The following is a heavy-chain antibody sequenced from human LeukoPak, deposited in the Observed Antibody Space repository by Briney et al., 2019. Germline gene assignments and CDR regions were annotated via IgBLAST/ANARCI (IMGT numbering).Heavy chain of an antibody. CDR1: GGSISSYY. Sequence: SETLSLTCTVSGGSISSYYWSWIRQPPGKGLEWIGYIYYRGSTKYNPSLKSRVTISVDKSKNQFSLKLSSVTAADTAVYYCARVLHGSGSLYYYYYYMDIWGKGTTVTISS. CDR2: IYYRGST. CDR3: ARVLHGSGSLYYYYYYMDI. V-gene: IGHV4-59*01. D-gene: IGHD3-10*01. J-gene: IGHJ6*03.